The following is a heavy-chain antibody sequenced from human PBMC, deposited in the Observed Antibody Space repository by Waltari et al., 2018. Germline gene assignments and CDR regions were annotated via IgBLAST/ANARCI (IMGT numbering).Heavy chain of an antibody. D-gene: IGHD7-27*01. J-gene: IGHJ4*02. V-gene: IGHV3-21*01. Sequence: EVQLVESGGGLVKPGGSLRLSCVASQFSISTYNMNWVRQAPGKGWEWVGSISRYSNYIHYADSVKGRFTISRDNAKNSLYLQMNSLRAEDTAVYYCATGGWGFYFDYWGQGTLVTVSS. CDR2: ISRYSNYI. CDR3: ATGGWGFYFDY. CDR1: QFSISTYN.